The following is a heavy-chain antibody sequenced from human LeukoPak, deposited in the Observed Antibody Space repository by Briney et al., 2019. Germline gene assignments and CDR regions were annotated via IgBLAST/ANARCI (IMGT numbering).Heavy chain of an antibody. CDR3: AKPRFGYCSSTNCYSWFDP. J-gene: IGHJ5*02. CDR1: GYTFTGYY. V-gene: IGHV1-2*02. Sequence: ASVKVSCKASGYTFTGYYMHWVRQAPGQGLEWMGWINPNSGDTNYTQKFQGRVTMTRDTSISTAYMELSRLRSDDTAVCYCAKPRFGYCSSTNCYSWFDPWGQGTLVTASS. CDR2: INPNSGDT. D-gene: IGHD2-2*03.